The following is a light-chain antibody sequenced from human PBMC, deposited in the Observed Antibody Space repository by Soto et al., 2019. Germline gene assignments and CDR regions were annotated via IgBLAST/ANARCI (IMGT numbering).Light chain of an antibody. CDR1: QSISTF. J-gene: IGKJ4*01. CDR3: QQRAYWPPLT. V-gene: IGKV3-11*01. Sequence: EIVLPQSRATLSLSPGDRATLSCRASQSISTFLAWYQQEPGQAPRLLIYDASNRATGIPARFNGSGSGTDFTLTITSLEPEDFAAYYCQQRAYWPPLTFGGGTKVDIK. CDR2: DAS.